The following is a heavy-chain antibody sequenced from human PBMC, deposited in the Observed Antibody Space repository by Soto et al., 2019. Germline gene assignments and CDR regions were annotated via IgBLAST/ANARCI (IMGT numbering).Heavy chain of an antibody. Sequence: TLSLTCTVSGGSISKSSYYWVWIRQPPGKGLEWVGSMSYSGSTYYNPSLKSRVAISVDTSKNQLSLQVSSVTAADTAVYYCSRRAPEGFDPWGQGTLVTVSS. J-gene: IGHJ5*02. V-gene: IGHV4-39*01. CDR1: GGSISKSSYY. CDR2: MSYSGST. CDR3: SRRAPEGFDP.